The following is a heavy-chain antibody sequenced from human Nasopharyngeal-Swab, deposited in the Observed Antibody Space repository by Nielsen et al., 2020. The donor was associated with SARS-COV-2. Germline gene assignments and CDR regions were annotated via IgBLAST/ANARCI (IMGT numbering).Heavy chain of an antibody. CDR3: AREPLGYSYEDY. V-gene: IGHV1-69*10. CDR1: GGTFSSYA. J-gene: IGHJ4*02. D-gene: IGHD5-18*01. CDR2: IIPILGIA. Sequence: SVKVSCKASGGTFSSYAISWVRQAPGQGLEWMGGIIPILGIANYAQKFQGRVTITADKSTSTAYMELSSLRSEDTAVYYCAREPLGYSYEDYWGQGTLVTVSS.